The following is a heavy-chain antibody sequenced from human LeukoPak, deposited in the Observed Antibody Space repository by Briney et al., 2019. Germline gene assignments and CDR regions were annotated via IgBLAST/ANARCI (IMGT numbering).Heavy chain of an antibody. J-gene: IGHJ6*03. Sequence: ASVKVSCKASGYTFTGYYMYWVRQAPGQGLEWMGWINPNSGGTNYAQRFQGRVTMTRDTSISTANMELSRLRSEDTAVYYCARDKQLDWAHYYYYYMDVWGKGTTVTISS. CDR2: INPNSGGT. V-gene: IGHV1-2*02. CDR3: ARDKQLDWAHYYYYYMDV. D-gene: IGHD1-1*01. CDR1: GYTFTGYY.